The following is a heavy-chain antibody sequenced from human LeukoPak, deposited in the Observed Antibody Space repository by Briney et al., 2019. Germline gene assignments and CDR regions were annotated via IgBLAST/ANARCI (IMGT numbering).Heavy chain of an antibody. CDR1: GLSLSAFW. CDR3: ARTNLFDY. J-gene: IGHJ4*02. V-gene: IGHV3-7*03. CDR2: IKYDGGEK. Sequence: GGSLRLSCVVSGLSLSAFWMSWVRQAPGKGLECVATIKYDGGEKYYVDSVKGRFTISRDNTKNSLFLQMNSLRAEDTATYYCARTNLFDYWGQGTLVTVSS.